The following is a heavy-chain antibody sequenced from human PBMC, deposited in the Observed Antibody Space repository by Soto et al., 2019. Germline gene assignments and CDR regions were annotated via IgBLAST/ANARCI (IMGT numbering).Heavy chain of an antibody. V-gene: IGHV4-39*01. CDR2: IYYSGST. D-gene: IGHD6-13*01. Sequence: QLQLQESGPGLVKPSETLSLTCTVSGGSISSSSYYWGWIRQPPGKGLEWIGSIYYSGSTYYNTSLNSRVTISVDASKNQFSLKLSAGTAADTALYYCARALDGSSPGWFDPWGQGTLVTVSS. CDR3: ARALDGSSPGWFDP. CDR1: GGSISSSSYY. J-gene: IGHJ5*02.